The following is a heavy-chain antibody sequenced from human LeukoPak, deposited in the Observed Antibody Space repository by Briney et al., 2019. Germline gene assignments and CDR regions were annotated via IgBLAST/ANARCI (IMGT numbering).Heavy chain of an antibody. CDR1: GGTFSSYA. CDR3: ARMAAVGATPSFYMDV. V-gene: IGHV1-69*05. Sequence: SVKVSCKASGGTFSSYAISWVRQAPGQGLEWKGGIIPIFGTANYAQKFQGRVTITTDESTSTAYMELSSLRSEDTAVYYCARMAAVGATPSFYMDVWGKGTTVTVSS. J-gene: IGHJ6*03. D-gene: IGHD1-26*01. CDR2: IIPIFGTA.